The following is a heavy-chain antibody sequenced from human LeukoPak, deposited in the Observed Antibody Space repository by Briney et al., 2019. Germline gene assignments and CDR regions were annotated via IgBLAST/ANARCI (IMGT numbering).Heavy chain of an antibody. CDR2: IYYSGST. D-gene: IGHD5-18*01. J-gene: IGHJ4*02. CDR1: GGSISSYY. CDR3: ARQSGYSYGYLFDY. V-gene: IGHV4-59*08. Sequence: SETLSLTCTVSGGSISSYYWSWLRQPPGEGLEWVGYIYYSGSTNYNPSLKSRVTISVDTSKNQFSLKLSSVTAADTAVYYCARQSGYSYGYLFDYWGQGTLVTVSS.